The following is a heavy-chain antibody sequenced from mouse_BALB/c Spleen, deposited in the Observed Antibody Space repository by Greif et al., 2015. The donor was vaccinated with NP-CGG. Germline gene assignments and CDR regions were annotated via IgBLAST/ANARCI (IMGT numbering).Heavy chain of an antibody. Sequence: VKLVESGAELAKPGASVKMSCKASGYTFTSYWMHWVKQRPGQGLEWIGYINPSTGYTEYNQKFKDKATLTADKSSSTAYMQLSSLTSEDSAVYYCARRDYGRTDYFDYWGQGTTLTVSS. CDR1: GYTFTSYW. CDR3: ARRDYGRTDYFDY. J-gene: IGHJ2*01. CDR2: INPSTGYT. D-gene: IGHD1-1*01. V-gene: IGHV1-7*01.